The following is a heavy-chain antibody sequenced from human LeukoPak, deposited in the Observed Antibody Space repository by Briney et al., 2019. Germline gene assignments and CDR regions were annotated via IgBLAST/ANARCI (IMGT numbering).Heavy chain of an antibody. CDR1: GFTFDAYA. CDR3: ATWAFYHSLDV. J-gene: IGHJ6*02. V-gene: IGHV3-43*02. CDR2: INKDGSAT. Sequence: GGSLRLSCEASGFTFDAYAMHWVRQAPGKGQEWVSLINKDGSATYYADSVKGRFTISRDNSKNSLYLQMNSLRSEDTALYYCATWAFYHSLDVWGQGTTVTVSS. D-gene: IGHD1-26*01.